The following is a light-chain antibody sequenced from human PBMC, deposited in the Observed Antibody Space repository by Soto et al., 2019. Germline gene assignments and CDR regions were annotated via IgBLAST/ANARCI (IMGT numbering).Light chain of an antibody. J-gene: IGKJ1*01. CDR3: QQCGSSPWT. V-gene: IGKV3-20*01. CDR1: QSVSSN. CDR2: AAS. Sequence: EIVMTHSPATLSVSPLEIATLSFRASQSVSSNLAWYQQKPGQAPRLLIYAASSRATGIPDRFSGGGSGTDFTLTISRLEPEDFAVYYCQQCGSSPWTFGQGTKVDIK.